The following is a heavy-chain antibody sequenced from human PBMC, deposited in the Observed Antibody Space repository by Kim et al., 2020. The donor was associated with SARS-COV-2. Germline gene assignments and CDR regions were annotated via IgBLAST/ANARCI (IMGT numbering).Heavy chain of an antibody. V-gene: IGHV4-34*01. D-gene: IGHD6-6*01. J-gene: IGHJ5*02. CDR3: ARGRSIAARKNWFDP. Sequence: SETLSLTCAVYGGSFSGYYWSWIRQPPGKGLEWIGEINHSGSTNYNPSLKSRVTISVDTSKNQFSLKLSSVTAADTAVYYCARGRSIAARKNWFDPWGQG. CDR2: INHSGST. CDR1: GGSFSGYY.